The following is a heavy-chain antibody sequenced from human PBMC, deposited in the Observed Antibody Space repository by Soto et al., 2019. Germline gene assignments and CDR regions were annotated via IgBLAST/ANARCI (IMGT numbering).Heavy chain of an antibody. CDR3: ARDQHRGYFDY. J-gene: IGHJ4*02. CDR2: ISNSSSYI. Sequence: EVQLVESGGGLVKPGGSLRLSCAASGFTFSSYSMNWVRQAPGKGLEWVSSISNSSSYIYYAESVKGRFTLSRDNAKNSLYLQMNSLRAEDTAVYYCARDQHRGYFDYWGQGTLVTVSS. D-gene: IGHD6-13*01. V-gene: IGHV3-21*01. CDR1: GFTFSSYS.